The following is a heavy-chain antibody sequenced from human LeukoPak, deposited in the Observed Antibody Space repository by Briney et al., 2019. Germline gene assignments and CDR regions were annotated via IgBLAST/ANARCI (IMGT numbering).Heavy chain of an antibody. CDR3: ASSKDFYFDY. J-gene: IGHJ4*02. CDR2: IKQDGSEK. Sequence: PGGSLRLSCAASGFTFNSYWMSWVRQAPGKGLEWVANIKQDGSEKYYVDSVKGRFTISGDNAKKSLYLQINSLRAEDTAVYYCASSKDFYFDYWGQGTLVTVSS. CDR1: GFTFNSYW. V-gene: IGHV3-7*03.